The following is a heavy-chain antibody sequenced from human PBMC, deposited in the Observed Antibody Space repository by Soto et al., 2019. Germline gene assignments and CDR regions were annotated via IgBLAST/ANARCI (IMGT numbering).Heavy chain of an antibody. CDR3: ASDSSGYYEKFDY. V-gene: IGHV3-30-3*01. Sequence: QVQLVESGGGVVQPGRSLRLSCAASGFIFRSYAMHWVRQAPGKGLEWVAVISYDGSNKYYADSVKGRFTISRDNSKNTLYLQMHSLRAEDTAVYYCASDSSGYYEKFDYWGQGTLVTVSS. CDR1: GFIFRSYA. J-gene: IGHJ4*02. CDR2: ISYDGSNK. D-gene: IGHD3-22*01.